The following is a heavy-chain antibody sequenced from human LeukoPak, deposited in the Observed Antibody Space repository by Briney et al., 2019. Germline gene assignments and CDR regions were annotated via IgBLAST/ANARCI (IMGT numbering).Heavy chain of an antibody. J-gene: IGHJ5*02. CDR2: IIPIFGTA. CDR3: ARGGSSWYRNWFGP. D-gene: IGHD6-13*01. Sequence: SVKVSCKASGGTFSSYAISWVRQAPGQGLEWMGGIIPIFGTANYAQKFQGRVTITADESTSTAYMELSRLRSDDTAVYYCARGGSSWYRNWFGPWGQGTLVTVSS. CDR1: GGTFSSYA. V-gene: IGHV1-69*01.